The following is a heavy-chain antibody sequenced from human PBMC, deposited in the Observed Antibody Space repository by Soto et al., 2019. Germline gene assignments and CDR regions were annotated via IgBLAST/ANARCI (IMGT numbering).Heavy chain of an antibody. V-gene: IGHV1-8*01. J-gene: IGHJ4*02. Sequence: QVQLVQSGAEVKKPGASVKVSCKASGYTFTSYEINWVRQATGQGLEWMGWMNPNSGDTGYAQRFQGRVTMTRNTSISTAYMELSSLRSEDTAVYYCARGELLWFGELLRWGQGTLVTVSS. CDR3: ARGELLWFGELLR. D-gene: IGHD3-10*01. CDR2: MNPNSGDT. CDR1: GYTFTSYE.